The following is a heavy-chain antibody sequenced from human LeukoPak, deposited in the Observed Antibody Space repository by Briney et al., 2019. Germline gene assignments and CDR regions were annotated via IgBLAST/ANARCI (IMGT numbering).Heavy chain of an antibody. CDR2: INHSGRT. CDR1: GGSFSGYY. J-gene: IGHJ5*02. D-gene: IGHD3-3*01. CDR3: ARRRTGTIFGLVIKIPNWFGP. Sequence: SETLSLTCAVYGGSFSGYYWSWVRPPPGRGLEWIGEINHSGRTNYNTSLKSRATTSVDTSKNQCSLKRSSVTAADTAVYYCARRRTGTIFGLVIKIPNWFGPWGQGTLVTVSS. V-gene: IGHV4-34*01.